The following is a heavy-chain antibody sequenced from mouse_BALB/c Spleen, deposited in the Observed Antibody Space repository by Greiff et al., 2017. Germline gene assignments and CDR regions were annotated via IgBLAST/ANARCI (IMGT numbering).Heavy chain of an antibody. CDR2: ISSGGSYT. D-gene: IGHD1-1*01. CDR1: GFTFSSYA. Sequence: VQLQQSGGGLVKPGGSLKLSCAASGFTFSSYAMSWVRQSPEKRLEWVAEISSGGSYTYYPDTVTGRFTISRDNAKNTLYLEMSSLRSEDTAMYYCARDYYYGTSYYAMDYWGQGTSVTVSS. CDR3: ARDYYYGTSYYAMDY. V-gene: IGHV5-9-4*01. J-gene: IGHJ4*01.